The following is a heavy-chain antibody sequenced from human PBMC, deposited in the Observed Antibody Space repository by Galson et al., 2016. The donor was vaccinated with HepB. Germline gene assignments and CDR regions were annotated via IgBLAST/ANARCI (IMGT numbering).Heavy chain of an antibody. V-gene: IGHV2-70*01. Sequence: PALVKPTQTVTLTCTFSGFSLSTRGMCVTWIRQPPGKALEWLALVDWDDVKYYSTSLKSNVTNPKDTSKNRVVLTLTNVGPADTGTYFCARTPDGGHFDYWGQGALVTVSS. J-gene: IGHJ4*02. CDR3: ARTPDGGHFDY. D-gene: IGHD3-10*01. CDR2: VDWDDVK. CDR1: GFSLSTRGMC.